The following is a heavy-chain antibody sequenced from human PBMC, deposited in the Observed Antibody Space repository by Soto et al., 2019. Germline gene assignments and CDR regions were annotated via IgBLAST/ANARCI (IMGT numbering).Heavy chain of an antibody. CDR2: INHSGSI. D-gene: IGHD1-1*01. CDR1: GGSLSDYY. J-gene: IGHJ6*02. V-gene: IGHV4-34*01. Sequence: QVQLQQWGAGLLKPSETLSLTCAVYGGSLSDYYWTWIRQPPGKGPECIAEINHSGSINYNPSLKIRVTISIDTSKNQFSLKLSSVTAADTAVYYCARNDYSDYYYYGMDVWGQGTTVTVSS. CDR3: ARNDYSDYYYYGMDV.